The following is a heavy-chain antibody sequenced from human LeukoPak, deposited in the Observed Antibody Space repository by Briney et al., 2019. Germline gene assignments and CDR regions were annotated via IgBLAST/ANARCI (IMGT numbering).Heavy chain of an antibody. J-gene: IGHJ3*02. CDR3: ARQPLNCTSTSCYAFDI. CDR1: GSTFATYY. V-gene: IGHV1-46*01. D-gene: IGHD2-2*01. CDR2: MNPSGGTT. Sequence: GASVKVSYKASGSTFATYYMHWVRQAPGQGLEWMGMMNPSGGTTTYAQKFQDRVTMTSDTSTSTVYMELSSLRSEDTAVYYCARQPLNCTSTSCYAFDIWGQGTMVTVSS.